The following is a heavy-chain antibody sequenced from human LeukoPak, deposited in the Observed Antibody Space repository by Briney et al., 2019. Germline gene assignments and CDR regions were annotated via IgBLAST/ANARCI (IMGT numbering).Heavy chain of an antibody. CDR2: IYYSGNT. J-gene: IGHJ4*02. CDR3: ARVGEVSSSGWY. V-gene: IGHV4-59*11. D-gene: IGHD6-19*01. Sequence: PSETLSLTCIVSGGSISSHYWSWIRQPPGKGLEWIGYIYYSGNTNYNPSLKSRVTISVDTSKNQFSLKLSSVTAADTAVYYCARVGEVSSSGWYWGQGTLVTVSS. CDR1: GGSISSHY.